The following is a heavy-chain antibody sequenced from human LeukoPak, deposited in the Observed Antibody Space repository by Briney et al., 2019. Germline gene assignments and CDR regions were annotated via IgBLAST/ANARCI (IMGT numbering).Heavy chain of an antibody. CDR1: GGSFSGYY. D-gene: IGHD2-2*01. Sequence: SETLSLTCAVYGGSFSGYYWRWIRQPPGKGLEWIGEINHSGSTNYNPSLKSRVTISVDTSKNQFSLKLSSVPAADTAVYYCARGTSHPHYYYYYMDVWGKGTTVTVSS. J-gene: IGHJ6*03. CDR3: ARGTSHPHYYYYYMDV. CDR2: INHSGST. V-gene: IGHV4-34*01.